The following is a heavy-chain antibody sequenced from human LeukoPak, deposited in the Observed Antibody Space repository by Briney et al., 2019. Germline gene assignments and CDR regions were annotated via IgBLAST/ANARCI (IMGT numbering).Heavy chain of an antibody. D-gene: IGHD3-16*01. CDR2: ISPSGGIT. V-gene: IGHV3-23*01. CDR3: AKDDDWGRYKH. CDR1: GFTFSSHG. J-gene: IGHJ1*01. Sequence: GGSLRLSCAASGFTFSSHGMNWVRQAPGKGLEWVSGISPSGGITYYTDSVKGRFTISRDNTKNTQSLQMNSLRAEDTAVYYCAKDDDWGRYKHWGQGTLVTVSS.